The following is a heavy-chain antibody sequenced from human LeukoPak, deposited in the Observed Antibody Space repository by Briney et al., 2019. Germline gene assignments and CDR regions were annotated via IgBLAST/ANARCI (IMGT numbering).Heavy chain of an antibody. J-gene: IGHJ4*02. CDR1: GFIFSDYY. V-gene: IGHV3-11*04. CDR3: ARDLDYYDSSVYFLDY. CDR2: ISSSGSTI. Sequence: PGGSLRLSCAAPGFIFSDYYMSWIRQAPGKGLEWVSYISSSGSTIYYADSVKGRFTISRDNAKNSLYLQMNSLRAEDTAVYYCARDLDYYDSSVYFLDYWGQGTLVTVSS. D-gene: IGHD3-22*01.